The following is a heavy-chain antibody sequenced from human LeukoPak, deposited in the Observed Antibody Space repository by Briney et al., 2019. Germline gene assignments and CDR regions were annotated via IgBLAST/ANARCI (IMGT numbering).Heavy chain of an antibody. D-gene: IGHD4-17*01. CDR1: GGSISSYY. V-gene: IGHV4-59*12. Sequence: SETLSLTCTVSGGSISSYYWSWIRQPPGKGLEWIGYIYYSGSTNYNPSLKSRVTISVDTSKNQFSLKLSSVTAADTAVYYCARADGDYYGMDVWGQGTTVTVSS. CDR3: ARADGDYYGMDV. J-gene: IGHJ6*02. CDR2: IYYSGST.